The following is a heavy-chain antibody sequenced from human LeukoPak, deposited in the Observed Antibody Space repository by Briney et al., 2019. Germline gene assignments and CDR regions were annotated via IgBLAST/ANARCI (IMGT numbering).Heavy chain of an antibody. Sequence: GESLRISCKGSGYSFTSYWISWVRQMPGKGLEWMGRIDPSDSYTNYSPSFQGQVTISADKSISTAYLQWSSLKASDTAMYYCARQLDYDFWSGYSYGMDVWGQGTTVTVSS. J-gene: IGHJ6*02. CDR3: ARQLDYDFWSGYSYGMDV. V-gene: IGHV5-10-1*04. CDR2: IDPSDSYT. D-gene: IGHD3-3*01. CDR1: GYSFTSYW.